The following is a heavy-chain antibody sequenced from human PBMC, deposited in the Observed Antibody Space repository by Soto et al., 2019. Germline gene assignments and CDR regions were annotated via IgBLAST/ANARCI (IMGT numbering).Heavy chain of an antibody. V-gene: IGHV4-34*01. D-gene: IGHD6-6*01. CDR3: ARALEGDSSSEYFQH. CDR1: GGSFSGYY. Sequence: PSETLSLTCAVYGGSFSGYYWSWIRQPPGKGLEWIGEINHSGSTNYNPSLKSRVTISVDTSKNQFSLKLSSVTAADTAVYYCARALEGDSSSEYFQHWGQGTLVTVSS. CDR2: INHSGST. J-gene: IGHJ1*01.